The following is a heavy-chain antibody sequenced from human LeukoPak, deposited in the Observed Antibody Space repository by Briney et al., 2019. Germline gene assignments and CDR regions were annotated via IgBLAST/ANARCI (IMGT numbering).Heavy chain of an antibody. D-gene: IGHD3-3*01. CDR1: GYTFTSYS. V-gene: IGHV7-4-1*02. CDR2: INTNTGNP. Sequence: ASVKVSCKASGYTFTSYSISWVRQAPGQGLEWMGWINTNTGNPTYAQGFTGRFVFSLDTSVSTAYLQISSLKAEDTAVYYCARDLGVVIIRGRNWFDPWGQGTLVTVSS. CDR3: ARDLGVVIIRGRNWFDP. J-gene: IGHJ5*02.